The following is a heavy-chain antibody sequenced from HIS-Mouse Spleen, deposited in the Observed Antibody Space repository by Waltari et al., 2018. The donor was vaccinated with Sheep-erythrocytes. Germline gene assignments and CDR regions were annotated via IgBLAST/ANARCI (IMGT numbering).Heavy chain of an antibody. D-gene: IGHD1-26*01. V-gene: IGHV3-13*01. CDR2: IGTAGDT. J-gene: IGHJ3*02. Sequence: LEWVSAIGTAGDTYYPGSVKGRLTISRENAKNSLYLQMNSLRAGDTAVYYCARANSGSYDDAFDIWGQGTMVTVSS. CDR3: ARANSGSYDDAFDI.